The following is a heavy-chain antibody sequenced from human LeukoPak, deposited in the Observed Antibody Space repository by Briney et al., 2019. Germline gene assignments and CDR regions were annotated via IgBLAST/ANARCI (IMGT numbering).Heavy chain of an antibody. D-gene: IGHD6-13*01. CDR1: GFTFSSYS. J-gene: IGHJ4*02. CDR3: ARDSRAAAGSFDY. CDR2: ISSSSSYI. V-gene: IGHV3-21*01. Sequence: GGSLRLSCAASGFTFSSYSMNWVRRAPGKGLEWVSSISSSSSYIYYADSVKGRFTISRDNAKNSLYLQMNSLRAEDTAVYYCARDSRAAAGSFDYWGQGTLVTVSS.